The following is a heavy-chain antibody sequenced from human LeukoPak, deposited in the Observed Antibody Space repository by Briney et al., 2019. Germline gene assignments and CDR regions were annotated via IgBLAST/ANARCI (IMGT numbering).Heavy chain of an antibody. CDR1: GFTFSSYE. Sequence: GGTLRLSCAASGFTFSSYEMNWVRQAPGKGLEWVSYISSSGNTIYYADSVKGRFTISRDNAKNSLYLQMNSLRAEDTAVYYCAELGITMIGGVWGKGTTVTISS. CDR3: AELGITMIGGV. CDR2: ISSSGNTI. J-gene: IGHJ6*04. D-gene: IGHD3-10*02. V-gene: IGHV3-48*03.